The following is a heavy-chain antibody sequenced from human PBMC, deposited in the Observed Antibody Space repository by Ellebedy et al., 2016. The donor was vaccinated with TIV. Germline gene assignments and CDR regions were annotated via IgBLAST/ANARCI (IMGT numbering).Heavy chain of an antibody. CDR2: ISITNGHT. Sequence: GGSLRLXCVASGFTFDKYVMSWVRQAPGKGLEWVSAISITNGHTLYGDSVKGRFTISTDISDNTVHLQLSNLRADDTAVYYCAKGPALLFDYWSGLFVWGQGTPVTVAS. J-gene: IGHJ4*02. V-gene: IGHV3-23*01. D-gene: IGHD3-3*01. CDR1: GFTFDKYV. CDR3: AKGPALLFDYWSGLFV.